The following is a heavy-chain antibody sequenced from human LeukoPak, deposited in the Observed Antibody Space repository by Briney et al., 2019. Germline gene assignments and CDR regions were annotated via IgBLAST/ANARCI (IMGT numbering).Heavy chain of an antibody. D-gene: IGHD6-25*01. Sequence: ASVKVSCKASGYTFTSYAMHWVRQAPGQRLEWMGWMNAGNGNTKYSQKFQGRVTITRDTSASTAYMELSSLRSEDTAVYYCARTPSTGYSSALSAFDIWGQGTMVTVSS. CDR3: ARTPSTGYSSALSAFDI. J-gene: IGHJ3*02. CDR2: MNAGNGNT. CDR1: GYTFTSYA. V-gene: IGHV1-3*01.